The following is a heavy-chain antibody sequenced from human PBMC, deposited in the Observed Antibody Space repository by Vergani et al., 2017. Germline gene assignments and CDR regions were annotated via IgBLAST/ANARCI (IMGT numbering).Heavy chain of an antibody. V-gene: IGHV4-38-2*01. CDR1: DSSIMTKPY. CDR3: AGHRGSGWFFPSSYFYGFDV. Sequence: QVQLQESGPGLVKPSETLTLTCDVSDSSIMTKPYWGWFRQSPRKGLEWIGCIHNSGDTPYNSSLQRRVPISIVSSSKFSLSLNSVTAADTAIYCCAGHRGSGWFFPSSYFYGFDVWCHGTTVTVSS. CDR2: IHNSGDT. J-gene: IGHJ6*02. D-gene: IGHD3-10*01.